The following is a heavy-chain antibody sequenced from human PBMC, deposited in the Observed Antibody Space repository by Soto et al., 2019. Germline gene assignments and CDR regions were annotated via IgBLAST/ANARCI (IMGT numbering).Heavy chain of an antibody. CDR2: IGISGDT. V-gene: IGHV3-13*01. CDR3: VRLSGVPLPHYYGMDV. Sequence: GGSLRLSCAASGFNFRSYDMHWVRQSTGKGLEWVSGIGISGDTFYLGSVKGRFTISRENAKNSLNLQMNDLRVGDTAVYYCVRLSGVPLPHYYGMDVWGQGTTVTV. D-gene: IGHD3-10*01. CDR1: GFNFRSYD. J-gene: IGHJ6*02.